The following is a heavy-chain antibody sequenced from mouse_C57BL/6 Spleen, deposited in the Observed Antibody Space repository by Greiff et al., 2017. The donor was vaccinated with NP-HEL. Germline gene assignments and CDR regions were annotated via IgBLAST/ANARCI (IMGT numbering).Heavy chain of an antibody. CDR2: IDPSDSYT. V-gene: IGHV1-69*01. CDR3: ARERGVITTVVPFAY. Sequence: QVQLQQSGAELVMPGASVKLSCKASGYTFTSYWMHWVKQRPGQGLEWIGEIDPSDSYTNYNQKFKGKSTLTVDKSSSTAYMQLSSLTSEDSAVYYCARERGVITTVVPFAYWGQGTLVTVSA. J-gene: IGHJ3*01. CDR1: GYTFTSYW. D-gene: IGHD1-1*01.